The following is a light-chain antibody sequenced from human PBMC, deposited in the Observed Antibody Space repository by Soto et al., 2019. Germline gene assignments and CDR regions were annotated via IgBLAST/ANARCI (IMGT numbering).Light chain of an antibody. V-gene: IGLV2-23*01. CDR2: EGS. Sequence: QSALTQPASVSGSPGQSITISCTGTSSDVGSYNLVSWYQQHPGKAPKLMIYEGSKRPSGVSNRFSGSKSGNTASLTIPGLQAEDEADYYCCSYAGSSTHVVFGGGTQLTVL. J-gene: IGLJ2*01. CDR1: SSDVGSYNL. CDR3: CSYAGSSTHVV.